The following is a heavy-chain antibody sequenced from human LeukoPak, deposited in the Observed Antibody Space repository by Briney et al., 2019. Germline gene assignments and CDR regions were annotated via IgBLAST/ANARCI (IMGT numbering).Heavy chain of an antibody. V-gene: IGHV4-4*07. J-gene: IGHJ4*02. Sequence: SETLSLTCTVSGGSISSYYWSWIRQPAGKGLEWIGRIYTSGSTNYNPSLKSRVTISVDTSKNQFSLKLSSVTAADTAVYYCARLGFSNSGSYLAPSDYWGQGTLVTVSS. CDR1: GGSISSYY. CDR2: IYTSGST. D-gene: IGHD1-26*01. CDR3: ARLGFSNSGSYLAPSDY.